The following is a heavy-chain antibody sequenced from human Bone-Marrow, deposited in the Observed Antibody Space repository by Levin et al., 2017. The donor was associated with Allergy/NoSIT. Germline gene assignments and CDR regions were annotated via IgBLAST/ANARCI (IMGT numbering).Heavy chain of an antibody. CDR1: GYSFTSYW. Sequence: GESLKISCQASGYSFTSYWFGWVRQRPGKGLEWMGLIFPSDSDTRVSPSFQGQIIMSVDKSISTAYLHWNSLKASDTPMYYCARRDSDGSNSVDFWGQGTLVTVSS. CDR3: ARRDSDGSNSVDF. CDR2: IFPSDSDT. V-gene: IGHV5-51*01. J-gene: IGHJ4*02. D-gene: IGHD4-23*01.